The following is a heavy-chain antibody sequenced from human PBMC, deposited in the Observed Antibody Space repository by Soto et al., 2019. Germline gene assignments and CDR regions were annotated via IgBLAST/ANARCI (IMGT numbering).Heavy chain of an antibody. Sequence: ASVKVSCKASGYTFTSYDINWVRQATGQGLEWMGWMNPNSDNTGYAQKFQGRVTMTRNTSISTAYMELSSLRSEDTAVYYCAKPYNDFWSSFYTAQDAFNICGQG. CDR1: GYTFTSYD. V-gene: IGHV1-8*01. CDR2: MNPNSDNT. CDR3: AKPYNDFWSSFYTAQDAFNI. D-gene: IGHD3-3*01. J-gene: IGHJ3*02.